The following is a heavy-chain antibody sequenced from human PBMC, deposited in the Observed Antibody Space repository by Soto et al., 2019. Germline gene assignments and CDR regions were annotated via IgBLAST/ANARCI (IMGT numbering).Heavy chain of an antibody. CDR3: ARDGYSNFDY. CDR1: GGSVSSGSYY. Sequence: SETLSLTCTVSGGSVSSGSYYWSWIRQPPGKGLEWIGYISNSGSTKYNPSLRSRVAISVDTSKNQFSLKLSSVTAADTAVYYCARDGYSNFDYWGQGTLVTVSS. D-gene: IGHD4-4*01. CDR2: ISNSGST. J-gene: IGHJ4*02. V-gene: IGHV4-61*01.